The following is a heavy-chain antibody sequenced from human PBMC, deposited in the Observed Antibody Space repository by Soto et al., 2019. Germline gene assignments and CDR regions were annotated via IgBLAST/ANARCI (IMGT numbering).Heavy chain of an antibody. CDR1: GGSISSYY. D-gene: IGHD3-3*01. V-gene: IGHV4-59*01. Sequence: XXTLSLTCTVSGGSISSYYWRWIRQPPGKGLEWIGYIYYSGSTNYNPSLKSRVTISVDTSKNQFSLKLSSVTAADTAVYYCARVLFGRGNWFDPWGQGTLVTVSS. J-gene: IGHJ5*02. CDR2: IYYSGST. CDR3: ARVLFGRGNWFDP.